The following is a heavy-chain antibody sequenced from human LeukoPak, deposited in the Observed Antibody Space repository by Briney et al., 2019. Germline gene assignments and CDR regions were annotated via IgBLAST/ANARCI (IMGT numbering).Heavy chain of an antibody. J-gene: IGHJ2*01. CDR2: ISSSSSYI. D-gene: IGHD4-17*01. CDR1: GFTFSSYS. Sequence: GGSLRLSCAASGFTFSSYSMNWVRQAPGKGLEWVSSISSSSSYIYYADSVKGRFTISRDNAKNSLYLQMNSLRAEDTALYYCARDTVTTIPPYWYFDLWGRGTLVTVSS. CDR3: ARDTVTTIPPYWYFDL. V-gene: IGHV3-21*01.